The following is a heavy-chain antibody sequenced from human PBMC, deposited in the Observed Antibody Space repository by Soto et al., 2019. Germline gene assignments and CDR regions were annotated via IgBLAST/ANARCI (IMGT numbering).Heavy chain of an antibody. J-gene: IGHJ6*02. Sequence: LRLSCAASGFTFDDYAMHWVRQAPVKGLEWVSGISWNSGSIGYADSVKGRFTISRDNAKNSLYLQMNSLRAEDTALYYCAKETAAALDYYYGMDVWGQGTTVTVSS. CDR2: ISWNSGSI. V-gene: IGHV3-9*01. D-gene: IGHD6-13*01. CDR1: GFTFDDYA. CDR3: AKETAAALDYYYGMDV.